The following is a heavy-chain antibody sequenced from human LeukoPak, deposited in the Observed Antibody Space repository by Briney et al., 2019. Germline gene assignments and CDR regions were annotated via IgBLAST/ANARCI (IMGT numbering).Heavy chain of an antibody. J-gene: IGHJ6*03. V-gene: IGHV1-18*01. Sequence: ASVKVSCKASGYTFTSYGISWVRQAPGQGLEWMGWISAYNGNTNYAQKLQGRVTMTTDTSTSTAYMELRSLRSDDTAVYYCAREPPYYYDSSGYLGYYYYYMDVWGKGTTVTISS. CDR1: GYTFTSYG. D-gene: IGHD3-22*01. CDR3: AREPPYYYDSSGYLGYYYYYMDV. CDR2: ISAYNGNT.